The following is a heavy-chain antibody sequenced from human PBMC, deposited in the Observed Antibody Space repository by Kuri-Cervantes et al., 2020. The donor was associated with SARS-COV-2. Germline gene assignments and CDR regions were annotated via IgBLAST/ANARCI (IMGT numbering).Heavy chain of an antibody. J-gene: IGHJ6*03. Sequence: GSLRLSCAVSGGSFSGYYWSWIRQPLGKGLEWIGEIHQSGNTYYNPSVRSRVTISMDTSNNQFSLRLSSVTAADTAVYYCARGQKALDYDILTGYYYYYMDVWGEGTTVTVSS. V-gene: IGHV4-34*01. CDR1: GGSFSGYY. CDR3: ARGQKALDYDILTGYYYYYMDV. CDR2: IHQSGNT. D-gene: IGHD3-9*01.